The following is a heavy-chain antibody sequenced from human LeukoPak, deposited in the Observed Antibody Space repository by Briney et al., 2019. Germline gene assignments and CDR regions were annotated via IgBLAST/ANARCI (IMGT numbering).Heavy chain of an antibody. CDR2: ISSSGTTI. D-gene: IGHD3-10*01. J-gene: IGHJ4*02. V-gene: IGHV3-11*01. Sequence: GGSLRLSCAASGFTFSDYYMSWIRQPPGKGLEWVSYISSSGTTIYYADSVRGRFTVCRDNAKNSLYLQMDSLSAEDTAVYYCASLRGVNRWGQGTLVTVSS. CDR3: ASLRGVNR. CDR1: GFTFSDYY.